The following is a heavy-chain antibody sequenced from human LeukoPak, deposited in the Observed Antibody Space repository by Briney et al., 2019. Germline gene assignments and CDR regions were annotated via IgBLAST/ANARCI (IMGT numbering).Heavy chain of an antibody. D-gene: IGHD3-9*01. Sequence: GGSLRLSCAASGFTFSSYAMHWVRQAPGKGLEGVAVISYDGSNKYYADSVKGRFTISRDNTKNTLYLQMNSLRAEDTAVYYCARDLSPTYYDILTGYPHGPWGQGTLVTVSS. J-gene: IGHJ5*02. CDR1: GFTFSSYA. V-gene: IGHV3-30-3*01. CDR2: ISYDGSNK. CDR3: ARDLSPTYYDILTGYPHGP.